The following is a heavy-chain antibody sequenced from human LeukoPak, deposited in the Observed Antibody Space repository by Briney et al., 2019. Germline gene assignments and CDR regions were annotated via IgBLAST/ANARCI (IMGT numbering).Heavy chain of an antibody. V-gene: IGHV5-51*01. CDR2: IYPGDSDT. D-gene: IGHD1-26*01. CDR3: GTPVGVRGYAFDI. J-gene: IGHJ3*02. CDR1: GYTFSNFW. Sequence: GESLKISCKASGYTFSNFWIGWVRQMPGKGLEWMGIIYPGDSDTRYSPSFQGQVTISADKSISTAYLQWSSLKASDTAMYYCGTPVGVRGYAFDIWGQGTMVTVSS.